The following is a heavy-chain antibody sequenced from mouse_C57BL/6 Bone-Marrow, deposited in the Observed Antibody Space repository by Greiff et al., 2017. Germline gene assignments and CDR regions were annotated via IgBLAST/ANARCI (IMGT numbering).Heavy chain of an antibody. J-gene: IGHJ2*01. Sequence: VQLQQPGAELVMPGASVKLSCKASGYTFTSYWMHWVKQRPGQGLEWIGEIDPSDSYTNYNQKFKGKSTLTVDKSSSTAYMQLSSLTSEDSAVYYCARQLRLFDYWGQGTTLTVSS. CDR1: GYTFTSYW. CDR2: IDPSDSYT. D-gene: IGHD3-2*02. CDR3: ARQLRLFDY. V-gene: IGHV1-69*01.